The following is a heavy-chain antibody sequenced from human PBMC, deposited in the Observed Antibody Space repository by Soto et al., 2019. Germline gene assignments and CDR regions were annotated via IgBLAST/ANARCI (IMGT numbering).Heavy chain of an antibody. Sequence: VQLVESGGGLVQPGGSLRLSCAASGFTFSKYWIHWVRQAPGKGLVWVSRIKGDESTTNYAESVKGRFTISKDNANNLLFRHMNSMTADETVVFYCARGGYVMLLNDYWGQGTLVTVSS. CDR1: GFTFSKYW. CDR2: IKGDESTT. V-gene: IGHV3-74*01. CDR3: ARGGYVMLLNDY. J-gene: IGHJ4*02. D-gene: IGHD2-2*01.